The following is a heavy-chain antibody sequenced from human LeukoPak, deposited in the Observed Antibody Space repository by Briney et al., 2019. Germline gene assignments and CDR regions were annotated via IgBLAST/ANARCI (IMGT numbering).Heavy chain of an antibody. D-gene: IGHD3-16*01. CDR3: ASWGAGGNS. J-gene: IGHJ4*02. CDR1: GFTLSTYW. Sequence: GGSLRLSCEASGFTLSTYWMNWVRQVPGKGLDWVANINPDGSGKRYVDSAKGRFTIARDNADNSLSLQMNSLRAEDTAVYYCASWGAGGNSWGQGTLVTVSS. CDR2: INPDGSGK. V-gene: IGHV3-7*01.